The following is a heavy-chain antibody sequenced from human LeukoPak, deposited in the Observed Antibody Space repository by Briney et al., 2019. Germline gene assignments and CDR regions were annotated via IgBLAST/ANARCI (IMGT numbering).Heavy chain of an antibody. Sequence: GGSLRLSCAASGFTFSSYSMNWVRQAPGKGLEWVSSISSSSSYIYYADSVKGRFTISRDNSKNTLYLQMNSLRAEDTAVYYCAKAGHYDILTGYYSPRNYYGMDVWGQGTTVTVSS. J-gene: IGHJ6*02. D-gene: IGHD3-9*01. V-gene: IGHV3-21*04. CDR1: GFTFSSYS. CDR3: AKAGHYDILTGYYSPRNYYGMDV. CDR2: ISSSSSYI.